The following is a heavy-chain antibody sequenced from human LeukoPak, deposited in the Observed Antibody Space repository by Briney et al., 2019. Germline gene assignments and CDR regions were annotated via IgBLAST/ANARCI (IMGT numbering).Heavy chain of an antibody. CDR3: ARHEAGTVGSFDY. CDR2: IYYSGST. Sequence: SETLSLTCTVSGGSISSYYWSWIRQPPGKGLEWIGYIYYSGSTNYNPSLKSRVTISVDTSKNQFSLKLSSVTAADTAVYCCARHEAGTVGSFDYWGQGTLVTVSS. V-gene: IGHV4-59*08. J-gene: IGHJ4*02. D-gene: IGHD6-19*01. CDR1: GGSISSYY.